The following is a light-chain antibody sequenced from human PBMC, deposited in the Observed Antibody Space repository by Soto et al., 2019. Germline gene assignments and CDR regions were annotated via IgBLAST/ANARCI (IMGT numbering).Light chain of an antibody. CDR1: SSDVGGYNY. CDR2: EVS. J-gene: IGLJ1*01. V-gene: IGLV2-14*01. CDR3: SSYTSGSLRV. Sequence: QCVLTQPASVSGSPGQSITIACTGTSSDVGGYNYVSWYQHHPGKAPKLLIYEVSYRPSGVSDRFSGSKSANTASLTISGLQAEDEADYYCSSYTSGSLRVFGTGTKVTVL.